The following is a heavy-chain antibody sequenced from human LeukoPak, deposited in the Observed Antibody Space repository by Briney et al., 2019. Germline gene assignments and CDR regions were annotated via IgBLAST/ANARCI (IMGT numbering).Heavy chain of an antibody. CDR2: ISGSGGST. J-gene: IGHJ4*02. D-gene: IGHD3-9*01. CDR3: AKAYYDILTAHTL. Sequence: GGSLRLSCAASGFTFSSYAMSWVRQAPGKGLEWVSAISGSGGSTYYADSVKGRFTISRDNSKNTLYLQMNGLRAEDTAVYYCAKAYYDILTAHTLWGQGTLVTVSS. CDR1: GFTFSSYA. V-gene: IGHV3-23*01.